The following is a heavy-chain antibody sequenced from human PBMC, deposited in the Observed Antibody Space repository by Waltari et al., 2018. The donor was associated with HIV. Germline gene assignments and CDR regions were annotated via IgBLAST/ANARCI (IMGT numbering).Heavy chain of an antibody. CDR3: ARGPMYKWFDP. D-gene: IGHD3-10*02. J-gene: IGHJ5*02. Sequence: DVQLVESGGDLVQPGGSLRPSCAAPGFKFDDYAMHWVRQAPGKGLEWVSGISWKSGVIAYADSVRGRFTISRDNAKNSLYLQMNSLRAEDTAFYYCARGPMYKWFDPWGQGTLVTVSS. CDR2: ISWKSGVI. V-gene: IGHV3-9*01. CDR1: GFKFDDYA.